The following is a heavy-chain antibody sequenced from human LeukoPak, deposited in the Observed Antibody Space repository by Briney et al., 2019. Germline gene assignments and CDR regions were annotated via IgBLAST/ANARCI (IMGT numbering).Heavy chain of an antibody. V-gene: IGHV3-23*01. CDR3: AKQLGYCSDGSCYFPY. D-gene: IGHD2-15*01. CDR1: GFTFSSSA. J-gene: IGHJ4*02. Sequence: GGSLXLSCXASGFTFSSSAMSWVRQAPGKGLEWVSAISNNGGYTYYADSVQGRFTISRDNSKSTLCLQMNSLRAEDTAVYYCAKQLGYCSDGSCYFPYWGQGTLVTVSS. CDR2: ISNNGGYT.